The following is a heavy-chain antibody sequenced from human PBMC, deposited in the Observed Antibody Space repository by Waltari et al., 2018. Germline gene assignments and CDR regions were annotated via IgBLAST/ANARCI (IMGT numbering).Heavy chain of an antibody. CDR3: ATYIGASIGTAAFDV. CDR1: GGSITSNRHY. V-gene: IGHV4-39*02. D-gene: IGHD5-12*01. J-gene: IGHJ3*01. Sequence: QLQLQESGPGLGKPSETLSLTCIVSGGSITSNRHYWAWIRQPPGQGREWIGTISYNGATYSSPSLKSRVTVSRDTSKNHLSLKLGSVTAADTAVYYCATYIGASIGTAAFDVWGQGTMVTVSS. CDR2: ISYNGAT.